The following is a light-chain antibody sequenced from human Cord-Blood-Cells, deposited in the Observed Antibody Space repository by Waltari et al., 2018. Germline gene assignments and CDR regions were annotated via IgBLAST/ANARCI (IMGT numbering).Light chain of an antibody. CDR1: QSISSY. CDR2: AAS. Sequence: DIQMTQSPSSLSASVGARVTITCRASQSISSYFNWYQQKPGKAPKLLLYAASSLQSGVPSRFSGSGAGTDFTLTISSLQPEDFATYYCQQSYSTPWTFGQGTKVEIK. V-gene: IGKV1-39*01. J-gene: IGKJ1*01. CDR3: QQSYSTPWT.